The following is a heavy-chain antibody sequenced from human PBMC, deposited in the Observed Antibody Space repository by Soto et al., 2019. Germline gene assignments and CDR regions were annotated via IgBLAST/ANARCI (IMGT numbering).Heavy chain of an antibody. CDR2: IYPGDSDT. V-gene: IGHV5-51*01. CDR3: ARINSGWGPLSPYPFDY. D-gene: IGHD6-19*01. Sequence: PGESLKISYKGSGYSFTSYWIGWVRQMPGKGLEWMGIIYPGDSDTRYSPSFQGQVTISADKSINTAYLQWSSLKASDTAMYYCARINSGWGPLSPYPFDYWGQGALVTVSS. CDR1: GYSFTSYW. J-gene: IGHJ4*02.